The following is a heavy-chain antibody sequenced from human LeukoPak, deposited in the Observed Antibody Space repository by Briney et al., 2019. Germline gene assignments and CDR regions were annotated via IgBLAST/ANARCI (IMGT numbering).Heavy chain of an antibody. CDR1: GFTFSNFW. CDR2: IKQDGSEI. Sequence: GGSLRLSCAASGFTFSNFWMSWVRQAPGKGLEWVANIKQDGSEIYYVDSVKGRFTISRDNSKNTLYLQMNSLRAEDTAVYYCAKYEQWLPSYIDYWGQGTLVTVSS. CDR3: AKYEQWLPSYIDY. V-gene: IGHV3-7*03. J-gene: IGHJ4*02. D-gene: IGHD6-19*01.